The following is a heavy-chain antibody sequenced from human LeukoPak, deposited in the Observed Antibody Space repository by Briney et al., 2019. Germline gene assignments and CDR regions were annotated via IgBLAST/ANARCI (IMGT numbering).Heavy chain of an antibody. D-gene: IGHD2-15*01. CDR1: GFTFSSYA. V-gene: IGHV3-23*01. Sequence: GGSLRLSCAPSGFTFSSYAMSWVRQAPGKGLKWVSTISGSDGSKYYADSVKGRFTISRDNSKNTLYLERNSLRAEDTAVYYCAKGGMVAATHFDYWGQGTLVTLSS. CDR3: AKGGMVAATHFDY. CDR2: ISGSDGSK. J-gene: IGHJ4*02.